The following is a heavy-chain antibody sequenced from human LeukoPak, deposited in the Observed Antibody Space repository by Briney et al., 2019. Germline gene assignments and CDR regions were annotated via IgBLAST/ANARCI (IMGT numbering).Heavy chain of an antibody. CDR1: GGSISSYY. CDR2: IYYSGST. V-gene: IGHV4-59*12. Sequence: KASETLSLTCTVSGGSISSYYWSWIRQPPGKGLEWIGYIYYSGSTYYNPSLKSRVTISLDTSKNQFSLKLSSVTAADTAVYYCASDRHYYDSSGYPLDWYFDLWGRGTLVTVSS. D-gene: IGHD3-22*01. J-gene: IGHJ2*01. CDR3: ASDRHYYDSSGYPLDWYFDL.